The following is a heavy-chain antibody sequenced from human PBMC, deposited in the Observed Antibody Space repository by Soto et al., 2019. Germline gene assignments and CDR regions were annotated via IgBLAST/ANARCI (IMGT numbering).Heavy chain of an antibody. Sequence: GGSLRLSCSASGFIFSTHSMNWVRQAPGKGLEWISYISSGSNSIYYADYVKGRFIVSRDNSKNSLFLQMSSLRDEDMGIYYCARVPRPCDLGSGVSMDVWGKGTGVTVSS. CDR1: GFIFSTHS. V-gene: IGHV3-48*02. CDR2: ISSGSNSI. D-gene: IGHD3-3*01. J-gene: IGHJ6*03. CDR3: ARVPRPCDLGSGVSMDV.